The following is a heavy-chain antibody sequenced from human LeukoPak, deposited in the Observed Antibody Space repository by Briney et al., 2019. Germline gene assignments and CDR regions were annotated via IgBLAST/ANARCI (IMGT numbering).Heavy chain of an antibody. J-gene: IGHJ4*02. CDR2: ISDSGRT. D-gene: IGHD3-22*01. CDR3: TKGYYEPFDS. CDR1: GDSSNTYY. Sequence: PLETLSLTCTVSGDSSNTYYWDWIRQPPGKGLEWIGCISDSGRTYYNPSLKSRVTISLGTSNNQFSLRLTSVTAADSAMYYCTKGYYEPFDSWGQGTLGTVSS. V-gene: IGHV4-59*01.